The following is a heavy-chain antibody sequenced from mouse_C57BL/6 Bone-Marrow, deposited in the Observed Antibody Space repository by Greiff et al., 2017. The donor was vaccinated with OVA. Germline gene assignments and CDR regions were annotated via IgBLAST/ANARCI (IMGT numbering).Heavy chain of an antibody. V-gene: IGHV1-55*01. J-gene: IGHJ3*01. Sequence: QVQLQQPGAELVKPGASVKMSCKASGYTFTSYWITWVKQRPGQGLEWIGDIYPGSGSTNYNEKFKSKATLTVDTSSSTAYLQLSSLTSEDSAVYYCARDYYGSSGAYWGQGTLVTVSA. CDR3: ARDYYGSSGAY. D-gene: IGHD1-1*01. CDR2: IYPGSGST. CDR1: GYTFTSYW.